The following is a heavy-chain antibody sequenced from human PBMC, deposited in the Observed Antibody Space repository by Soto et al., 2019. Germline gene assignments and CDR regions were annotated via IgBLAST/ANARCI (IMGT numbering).Heavy chain of an antibody. D-gene: IGHD3-9*01. CDR1: GYNFANYW. CDR2: IYPGNSDT. Sequence: GYSLKISCKGSGYNFANYWICWVRQMPVKGLEWMGIIYPGNSDTRYSPSFQGQVTISADTSISTAYLEWSSLKASDTAIYYCARHVYYDVLKKNYWGQGTLVTVSS. J-gene: IGHJ4*02. CDR3: ARHVYYDVLKKNY. V-gene: IGHV5-51*01.